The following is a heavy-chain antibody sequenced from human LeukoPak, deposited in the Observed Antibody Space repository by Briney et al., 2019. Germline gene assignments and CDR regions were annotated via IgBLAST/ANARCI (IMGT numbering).Heavy chain of an antibody. D-gene: IGHD2-2*01. J-gene: IGHJ4*02. CDR3: VSFYETY. CDR2: ISWNSGSI. CDR1: GFTFDDYA. Sequence: GRSLRLSCAASGFTFDDYAIHWVRQAPGKGLEWVSGISWNSGSIGYADSVKGRFTISKDNAKNTVYLQMNNLRAEDTAVYYCVSFYETYWGRGTLVTVSS. V-gene: IGHV3-9*01.